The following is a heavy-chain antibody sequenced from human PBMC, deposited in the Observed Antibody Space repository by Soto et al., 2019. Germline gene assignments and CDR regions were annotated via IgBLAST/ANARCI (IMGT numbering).Heavy chain of an antibody. J-gene: IGHJ5*02. CDR2: IYPGDSDT. D-gene: IGHD6-19*01. CDR3: ASKHLSSCWFND. Sequence: GESLKISCKGSGYSFTSYWIGWVRQMPGKGLEWMGIIYPGDSDTRYSPSFQGQVTISADKSISTAYLQWSSLKASDTAMYYGASKHLSSCWFNDWGQGTLFTGAS. V-gene: IGHV5-51*01. CDR1: GYSFTSYW.